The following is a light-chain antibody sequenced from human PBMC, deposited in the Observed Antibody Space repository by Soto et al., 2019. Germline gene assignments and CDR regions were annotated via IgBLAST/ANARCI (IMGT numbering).Light chain of an antibody. Sequence: DIQMTQSPSSLSASVGDRVTISCRTSQSIRSYLNWYQQKPGKAPKLLIYGASSLQSGVPSRFSGSGSGTDFSLTISSLRPEDFATYDCQQSFSTPWTFGQGTQVDIK. CDR2: GAS. J-gene: IGKJ1*01. CDR1: QSIRSY. V-gene: IGKV1-39*01. CDR3: QQSFSTPWT.